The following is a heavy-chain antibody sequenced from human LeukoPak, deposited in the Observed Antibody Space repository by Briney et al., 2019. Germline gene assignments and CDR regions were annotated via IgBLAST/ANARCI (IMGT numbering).Heavy chain of an antibody. CDR2: IYYSGST. CDR1: GGSISSSSYY. Sequence: SETLSRTCTVSGGSISSSSYYWGWIRQPPGKGLEWIGSIYYSGSTYYNPSLKSRVTISVDTSKNQFSLKLSSVTAADTAVYYCARTDSGYLKNWFDPWGQGTLVTVSS. V-gene: IGHV4-39*01. D-gene: IGHD5-12*01. J-gene: IGHJ5*02. CDR3: ARTDSGYLKNWFDP.